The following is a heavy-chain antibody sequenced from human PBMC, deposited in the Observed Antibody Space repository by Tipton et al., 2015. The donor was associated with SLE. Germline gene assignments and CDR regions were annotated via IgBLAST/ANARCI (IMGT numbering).Heavy chain of an antibody. CDR1: GGSINSYY. Sequence: TLSLTCTVSGGSINSYYWSWIRQPPGKGLEWIGYIYYSGSTYYNPSLKRSVTISVDTSKNQFSLKLSSVTAADTAVYYCARDAFGVAAAGGFDYWGQGTLVTVSS. V-gene: IGHV4-59*01. D-gene: IGHD6-13*01. J-gene: IGHJ4*02. CDR2: IYYSGST. CDR3: ARDAFGVAAAGGFDY.